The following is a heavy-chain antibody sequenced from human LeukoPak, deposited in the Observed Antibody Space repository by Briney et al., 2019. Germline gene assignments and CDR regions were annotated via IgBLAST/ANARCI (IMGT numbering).Heavy chain of an antibody. V-gene: IGHV1-18*01. CDR1: GYTFTSYG. CDR2: ISAYNGNT. D-gene: IGHD3-10*01. Sequence: ASVTVSCKASGYTFTSYGISWVRQAPGQGLEWMGWISAYNGNTNYAQKLQGRVTITTDTSTSTAYMELRSLRSDDTAVYYCARGEELLWFGELRYNWFDPWGQGTLVTVSS. J-gene: IGHJ5*02. CDR3: ARGEELLWFGELRYNWFDP.